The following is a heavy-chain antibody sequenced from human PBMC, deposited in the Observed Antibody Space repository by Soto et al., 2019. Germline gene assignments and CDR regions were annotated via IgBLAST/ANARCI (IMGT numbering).Heavy chain of an antibody. V-gene: IGHV4-30-2*01. Sequence: SDTLSLTCGVSGDTISTGGYSWAWIRQPPGKGLEWIGYIYHSGSTYYNPSLKSRVTISVDRSKNQFSLKLSSVTAADTAVYYCAREVATLRNWFDPWGQGTLVTVSS. CDR1: GDTISTGGYS. CDR2: IYHSGST. J-gene: IGHJ5*02. CDR3: AREVATLRNWFDP. D-gene: IGHD5-12*01.